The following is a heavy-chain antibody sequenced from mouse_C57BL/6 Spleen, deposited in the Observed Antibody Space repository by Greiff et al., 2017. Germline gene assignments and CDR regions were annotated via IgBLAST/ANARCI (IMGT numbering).Heavy chain of an antibody. CDR1: GYTFTGYW. Sequence: QVQLQQPGAELVRPGSSVKLSCKASGYTFTGYWMHWVKQRPIQGLEWIGNIDPSDSETHCNQKFKDKATLTVDKSSSTAYMQLSSLTSEDSAVYYCARGGAMDYWGQGTSVTVSS. CDR3: ARGGAMDY. CDR2: IDPSDSET. V-gene: IGHV1-52*01. J-gene: IGHJ4*01.